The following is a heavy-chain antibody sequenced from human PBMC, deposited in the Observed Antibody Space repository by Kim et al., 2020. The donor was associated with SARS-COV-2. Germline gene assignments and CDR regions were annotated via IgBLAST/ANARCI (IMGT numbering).Heavy chain of an antibody. V-gene: IGHV4-34*01. D-gene: IGHD1-26*01. Sequence: TNYNPSLKSRVTISVDTSKNQFSLKLNSVTAADTAVYYCARVGIVGASSSWGQGTLVTVSS. CDR3: ARVGIVGASSS. CDR2: T. J-gene: IGHJ4*02.